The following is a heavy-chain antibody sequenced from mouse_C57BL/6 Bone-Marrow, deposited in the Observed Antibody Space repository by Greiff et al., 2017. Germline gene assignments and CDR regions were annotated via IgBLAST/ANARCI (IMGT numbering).Heavy chain of an antibody. CDR3: ARLGNSAWFAY. CDR2: ISSVGSYT. D-gene: IGHD2-1*01. CDR1: GFTFSSYG. Sequence: EVQGVESGGDLVKPGGSLKLSCAASGFTFSSYGMSWVRQTPDKRLEWVATISSVGSYTYYPDSVKGRFTISRDNAKNTLYLQMSSLKSEDTAMDYCARLGNSAWFAYWGQGTLVTVSA. J-gene: IGHJ3*01. V-gene: IGHV5-6*01.